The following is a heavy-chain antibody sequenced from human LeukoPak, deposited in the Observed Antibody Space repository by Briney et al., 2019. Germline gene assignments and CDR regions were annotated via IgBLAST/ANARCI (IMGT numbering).Heavy chain of an antibody. D-gene: IGHD5-12*01. J-gene: IGHJ4*02. CDR2: IYPGDSDT. CDR1: GFSFSTSW. CDR3: GRGAYSGYEFDC. Sequence: GGSLKLSCRASGFSFSTSWINWVRQVPGKGLEWMGVIYPGDSDTRYSPSFQGQVTFSADKSISTAYLQWSSLEASDTAMYFCGRGAYSGYEFDCWGQGTLVTVSS. V-gene: IGHV5-51*01.